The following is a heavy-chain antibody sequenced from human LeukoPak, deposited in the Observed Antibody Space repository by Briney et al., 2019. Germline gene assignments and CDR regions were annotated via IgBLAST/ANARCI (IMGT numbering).Heavy chain of an antibody. CDR1: GYTFTSYY. V-gene: IGHV1-2*04. CDR3: AREDSGSYVAFDI. J-gene: IGHJ3*02. CDR2: INPNSGGT. Sequence: GASVKVSCKASGYTFTSYYMHWVRQAPGQGLEWMGWINPNSGGTNYAQKFQGWVTMTRDTSISTAYMELSRLRSDDTAVYYCAREDSGSYVAFDIWGQGTMVTVSS. D-gene: IGHD1-26*01.